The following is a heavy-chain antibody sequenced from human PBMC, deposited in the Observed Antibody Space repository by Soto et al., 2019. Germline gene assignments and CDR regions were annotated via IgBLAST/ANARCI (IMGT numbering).Heavy chain of an antibody. CDR3: ARAIFYYDILTGRYFSAPDYYYYYMDV. Sequence: SETLSLTCTVSGGSISSSSYYWGWIRQPPGKGLEWIGSIYYSGSTYYNPSLKSRVTISVDTSKNQFSLKLSSVTAADTAVYYCARAIFYYDILTGRYFSAPDYYYYYMDVWGKGTTVTVSS. V-gene: IGHV4-39*01. J-gene: IGHJ6*03. CDR1: GGSISSSSYY. D-gene: IGHD3-9*01. CDR2: IYYSGST.